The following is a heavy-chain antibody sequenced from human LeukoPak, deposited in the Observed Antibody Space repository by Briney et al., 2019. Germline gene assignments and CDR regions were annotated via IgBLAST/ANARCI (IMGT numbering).Heavy chain of an antibody. V-gene: IGHV3-30-3*01. D-gene: IGHD5-18*01. Sequence: GGSLRLSCAASGFTFSSYAMHWVCQAPGKGLEWVAVISYDGSNKYYADSVKGRFTISRDNSKNTLYLQMNSLRAEDTAVYYCARGGYSYDRPSDYWGQGTLVTVSS. J-gene: IGHJ4*02. CDR2: ISYDGSNK. CDR1: GFTFSSYA. CDR3: ARGGYSYDRPSDY.